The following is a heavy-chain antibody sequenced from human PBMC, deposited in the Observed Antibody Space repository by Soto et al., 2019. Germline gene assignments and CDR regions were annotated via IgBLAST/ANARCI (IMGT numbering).Heavy chain of an antibody. J-gene: IGHJ4*02. CDR1: GYTFTHYY. D-gene: IGHD6-25*01. Sequence: QVQLVQSGAEVKKPGASVKLSCRTSGYTFTHYYSHWVRQAPGPGLEWLAIINPASGSTNDAQDFLGRVTLTMDTSTTTVYMELSGLRAEDTAIFYCAGDLAAFDQWGQGTLVTVSS. V-gene: IGHV1-46*01. CDR2: INPASGST. CDR3: AGDLAAFDQ.